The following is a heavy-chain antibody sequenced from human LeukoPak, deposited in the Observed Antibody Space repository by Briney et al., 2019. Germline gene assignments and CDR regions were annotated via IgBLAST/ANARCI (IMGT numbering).Heavy chain of an antibody. V-gene: IGHV4-34*01. CDR1: GGSFSGYY. CDR3: ARGEEKAAAGLNAFDI. D-gene: IGHD6-13*01. J-gene: IGHJ3*02. CDR2: INHSGST. Sequence: SETLSLTCAVYGGSFSGYYWSWIRQSPGKGLEWIGEINHSGSTNYNASLKSRVTISVDTSKNQFSLKLSSVTAADTAVYYCARGEEKAAAGLNAFDIWGQGTMVTVSS.